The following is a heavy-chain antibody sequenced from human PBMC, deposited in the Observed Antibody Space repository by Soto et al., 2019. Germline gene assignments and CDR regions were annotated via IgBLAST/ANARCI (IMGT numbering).Heavy chain of an antibody. CDR1: GYTFTGYY. V-gene: IGHV1-2*04. Sequence: GASVKVSCKASGYTFTGYYMHWVRQAPGQGLEWMGWINPNSGGTNYAQKFQGWVTMTRDTSISTAYMELSRLRSDDTAVYYCARDVVSRAEYYYGMAVWGQGTTVTVSS. CDR3: ARDVVSRAEYYYGMAV. J-gene: IGHJ6*02. CDR2: INPNSGGT.